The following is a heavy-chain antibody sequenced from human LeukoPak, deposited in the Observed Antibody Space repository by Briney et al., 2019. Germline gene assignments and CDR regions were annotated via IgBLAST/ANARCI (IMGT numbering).Heavy chain of an antibody. Sequence: GGSLRLSCAASGFTFSSYWMCWVRQAPGKGLEWVANIKQDGSEKYYVDSVKGRFTISRDNAKNSLYLQMNSLRAEDTAVYYCARETTIFGVVMEFDYWGQGTLVTVSS. D-gene: IGHD3-3*01. CDR3: ARETTIFGVVMEFDY. CDR2: IKQDGSEK. CDR1: GFTFSSYW. V-gene: IGHV3-7*01. J-gene: IGHJ4*02.